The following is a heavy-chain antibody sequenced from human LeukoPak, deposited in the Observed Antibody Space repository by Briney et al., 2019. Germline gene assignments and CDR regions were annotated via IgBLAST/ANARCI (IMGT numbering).Heavy chain of an antibody. CDR1: GFTFSGYA. D-gene: IGHD7-27*01. Sequence: GGSLRLSCAASGFTFSGYAMSWVRQAPGKGLEWVSGVSIRGDTTKYADSVKGRFTISRDNFKNTLYLQMNSLRAEDTAVYYCAKGQTWASVYFDSWGQGTLVTVSS. CDR2: VSIRGDTT. J-gene: IGHJ4*02. V-gene: IGHV3-23*01. CDR3: AKGQTWASVYFDS.